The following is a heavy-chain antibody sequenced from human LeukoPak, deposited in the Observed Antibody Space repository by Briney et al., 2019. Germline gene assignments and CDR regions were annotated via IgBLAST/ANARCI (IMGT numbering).Heavy chain of an antibody. D-gene: IGHD3-3*01. CDR1: GGSISSGDYY. Sequence: PSQTLSLTCTVSGGSISSGDYYWSWIRQPPGKGLGWIGYIYYSGSTYYNPSLKSRVTISVDTSKNQFSLKLSSVTAADTAVYYCARLTTIFEGWFDPWGQGTLVTVSS. V-gene: IGHV4-30-4*01. CDR3: ARLTTIFEGWFDP. CDR2: IYYSGST. J-gene: IGHJ5*02.